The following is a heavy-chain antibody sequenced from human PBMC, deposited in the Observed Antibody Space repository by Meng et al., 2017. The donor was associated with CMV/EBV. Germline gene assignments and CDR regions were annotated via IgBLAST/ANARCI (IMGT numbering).Heavy chain of an antibody. V-gene: IGHV4-34*01. Sequence: QVQLQQWGAGSLKPSETLSLTCAVYGGSFSGYYWSWIRQPPGKGLEWIGEINHSGSTNYNPSLKSRVTISVDTSKNQFSLKLSSVTAADTAVYYCARVWDSGWDYWGQGTLVTVSS. J-gene: IGHJ4*02. CDR3: ARVWDSGWDY. CDR1: GGSFSGYY. D-gene: IGHD3-22*01. CDR2: INHSGST.